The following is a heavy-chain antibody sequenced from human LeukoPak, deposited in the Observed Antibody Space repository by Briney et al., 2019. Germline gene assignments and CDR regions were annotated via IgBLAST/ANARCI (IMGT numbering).Heavy chain of an antibody. V-gene: IGHV3-33*06. D-gene: IGHD3-22*01. J-gene: IGHJ5*01. CDR3: AKSEFDYYDSSGPPDS. Sequence: GGSLRLFCAASGFTFSTFAMHWVRQAPDKGLEWVAVIWFDGSNKYYADSVKGRFSISRDNSKNTLSLQMNSLRADDTAVYYCAKSEFDYYDSSGPPDSWGQGTLVTVSS. CDR1: GFTFSTFA. CDR2: IWFDGSNK.